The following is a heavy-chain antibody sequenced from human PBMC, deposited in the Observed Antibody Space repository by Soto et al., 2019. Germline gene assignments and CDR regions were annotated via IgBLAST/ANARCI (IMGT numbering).Heavy chain of an antibody. J-gene: IGHJ4*02. CDR2: IYYSGST. V-gene: IGHV4-39*01. CDR3: ARLKIAVAEIDY. D-gene: IGHD6-19*01. CDR1: GFSISSSSYY. Sequence: PSETLSLTCAVSGFSISSSSYYWGWLRQPPGKGLEWIGSIYYSGSTYYNPSLKSRVTISVDTSKNQFSLKLSSVSAADTSVYYCARLKIAVAEIDYWGQGTLVTVSS.